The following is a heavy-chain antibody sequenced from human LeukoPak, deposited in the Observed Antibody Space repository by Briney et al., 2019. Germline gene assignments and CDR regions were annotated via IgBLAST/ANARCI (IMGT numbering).Heavy chain of an antibody. CDR3: ARLGLVSGYYFDY. D-gene: IGHD3-3*01. J-gene: IGHJ4*02. V-gene: IGHV4-59*08. Sequence: SGPGLVKPSETLSLTCTVSGGSISSYYWSWIRQPPGKGLEWIGYIYYSGSTNYNPSLKSRVTISVDTSKNQFSLKLSSVTAADTAVYYCARLGLVSGYYFDYWGQGTLVTVSS. CDR1: GGSISSYY. CDR2: IYYSGST.